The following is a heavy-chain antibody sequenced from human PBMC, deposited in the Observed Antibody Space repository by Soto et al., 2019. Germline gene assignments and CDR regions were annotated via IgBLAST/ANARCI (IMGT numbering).Heavy chain of an antibody. D-gene: IGHD3-22*01. V-gene: IGHV1-69*01. CDR1: GGTFSSYA. Sequence: QVQLVQSGAEVKKPGSSVKVSCKASGGTFSSYAISWVRQAPGQGLEWMGGIIPIFGTAHYAQKFQGRVTITADESTSTAYMELSSLRSEDTAVYYCARASTYDSSGYYSSPYNWFDPWGQGTLVTVSS. CDR3: ARASTYDSSGYYSSPYNWFDP. J-gene: IGHJ5*02. CDR2: IIPIFGTA.